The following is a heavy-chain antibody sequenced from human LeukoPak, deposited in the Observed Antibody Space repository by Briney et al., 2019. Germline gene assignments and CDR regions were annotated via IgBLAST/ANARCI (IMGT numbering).Heavy chain of an antibody. Sequence: LSPTCAVFGGSFSDYSWTWIRQTPGKGLEWVSYISSSGSTIYYADSVKGRFTISRDNAKNSLYLQMNSLRAEDTAVYYCARDRMAVAGYFDYWGQGTLVTVSS. CDR1: GGSFSDYS. CDR3: ARDRMAVAGYFDY. D-gene: IGHD6-19*01. V-gene: IGHV3-11*04. J-gene: IGHJ4*02. CDR2: ISSSGSTI.